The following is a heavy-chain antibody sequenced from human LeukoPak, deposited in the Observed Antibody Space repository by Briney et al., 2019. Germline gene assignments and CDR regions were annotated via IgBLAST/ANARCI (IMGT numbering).Heavy chain of an antibody. Sequence: GSSVKVSCKASGGTLISYAISWVRQAPGQGLEWMGRIIPILGIANYAQKFQGRVTITADKSTSTAYMELSSLRSEDTAVYYCAVRGQDYDYVWGSYHYWGQGTLVTVSS. CDR2: IIPILGIA. V-gene: IGHV1-69*04. CDR3: AVRGQDYDYVWGSYHY. CDR1: GGTLISYA. D-gene: IGHD3-16*01. J-gene: IGHJ4*02.